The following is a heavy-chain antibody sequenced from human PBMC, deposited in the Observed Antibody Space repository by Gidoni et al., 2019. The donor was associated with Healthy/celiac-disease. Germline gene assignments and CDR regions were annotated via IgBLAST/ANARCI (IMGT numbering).Heavy chain of an antibody. CDR1: GGSISSSSYY. D-gene: IGHD3-10*01. CDR2: IYYSGST. V-gene: IGHV4-39*01. CDR3: ARRSMVRGLTFDY. J-gene: IGHJ4*02. Sequence: QLQLQESGPGLVQPSETLSLTCTVSGGSISSSSYYWGWLRQPPGKGLEWIGSIYYSGSTYYNPSLKSRVTISVDTSKNQFSLKLSSVTAADTAVYYCARRSMVRGLTFDYWGQGTLVTVSS.